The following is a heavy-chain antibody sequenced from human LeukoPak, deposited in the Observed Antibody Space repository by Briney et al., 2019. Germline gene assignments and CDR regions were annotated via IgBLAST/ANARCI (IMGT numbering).Heavy chain of an antibody. J-gene: IGHJ4*02. V-gene: IGHV4-59*01. CDR3: ARGQWLVKEFDY. D-gene: IGHD6-19*01. CDR1: GGSISSYY. CDR2: IYYSGST. Sequence: PSETLSLTCTVSGGSISSYYWSWIRQPPGKGLEWIGYIYYSGSTNYNPSLKSRVTISVDTSENQFSLKLSSVTAADTAVYYCARGQWLVKEFDYWGQGTLVTVSS.